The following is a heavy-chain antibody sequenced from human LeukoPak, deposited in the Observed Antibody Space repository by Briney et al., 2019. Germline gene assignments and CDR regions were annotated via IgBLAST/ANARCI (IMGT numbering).Heavy chain of an antibody. CDR1: GFAFSDYA. CDR2: ISSSGDKT. V-gene: IGHV3-23*01. D-gene: IGHD5/OR15-5a*01. J-gene: IGHJ4*02. CDR3: ATEDKPVSPPYVDY. Sequence: GGSLRLSCAASGFAFSDYASSWVRQAPGKGLKWVSAISSSGDKTYYADSVNGRFAISRDNSKNTLYLQINSLRAERTAVYYCATEDKPVSPPYVDYWGPGTLVTVSS.